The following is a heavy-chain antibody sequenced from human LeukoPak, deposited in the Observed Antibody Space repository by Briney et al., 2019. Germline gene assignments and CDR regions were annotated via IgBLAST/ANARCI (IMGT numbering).Heavy chain of an antibody. CDR3: ARDGGRWELTLYYFDY. D-gene: IGHD4-23*01. Sequence: GGSLRLSCAASGFTFSSYSMNWVRQAPGKGLEWASYISSSSSSIYYADSLKGRFTISRDNAKNSLYLQMNSLRAEDTAVYYCARDGGRWELTLYYFDYWGQGTLVTVSS. V-gene: IGHV3-48*04. CDR2: ISSSSSSI. CDR1: GFTFSSYS. J-gene: IGHJ4*02.